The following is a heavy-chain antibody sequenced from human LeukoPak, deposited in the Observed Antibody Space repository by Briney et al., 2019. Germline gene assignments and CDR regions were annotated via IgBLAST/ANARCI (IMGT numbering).Heavy chain of an antibody. D-gene: IGHD6-19*01. J-gene: IGHJ4*02. CDR1: GYSISSGYY. V-gene: IGHV4-38-2*02. CDR2: VYHSGTT. Sequence: SETLSLTCAVSGYSISSGYYWGWIRQPPGRGLEWIGSVYHSGTTHYNPSLKSRVTISEDTSRNQLSLKLSSVTAADTAVYYCARDRGSSGWFDFDYWGQGTLVTVSS. CDR3: ARDRGSSGWFDFDY.